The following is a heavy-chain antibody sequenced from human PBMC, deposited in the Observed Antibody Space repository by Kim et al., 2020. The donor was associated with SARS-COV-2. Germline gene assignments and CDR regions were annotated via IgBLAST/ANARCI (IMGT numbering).Heavy chain of an antibody. CDR2: INHSGST. CDR3: AREGSYSPPDAFDV. CDR1: GGSFSDYY. J-gene: IGHJ3*01. V-gene: IGHV4-34*01. D-gene: IGHD1-26*01. Sequence: SETLSLTCTVYGGSFSDYYWSWIRQPPGKGLEWIGEINHSGSTNYNPSLKSRVTISVDTSKNQFSLKLSSVTAADTAVYYCAREGSYSPPDAFDVWGQGTMVTVSS.